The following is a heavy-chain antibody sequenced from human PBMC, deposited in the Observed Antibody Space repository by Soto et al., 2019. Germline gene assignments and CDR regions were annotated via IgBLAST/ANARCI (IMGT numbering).Heavy chain of an antibody. Sequence: GGSLRLSCAASGFTFSSYGMHWVRQAPGKGLEWVAVISYDGSNKYYADSVKGRFTISRDNSKNTLYLQMNSLRAEDTAVYYCAKDVGEYQLLYWFDPWGQGTLVTVSS. CDR1: GFTFSSYG. D-gene: IGHD2-2*01. V-gene: IGHV3-30*18. CDR3: AKDVGEYQLLYWFDP. CDR2: ISYDGSNK. J-gene: IGHJ5*02.